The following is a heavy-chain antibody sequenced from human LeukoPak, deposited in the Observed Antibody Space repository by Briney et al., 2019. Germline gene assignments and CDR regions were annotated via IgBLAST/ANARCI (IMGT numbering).Heavy chain of an antibody. J-gene: IGHJ4*02. D-gene: IGHD5-24*01. CDR2: INPSGGST. Sequence: ASVKVSCKASGYTFTSYYMHWVRQAPGQGLEWMGIINPSGGSTSYAQKFQGRVTMTRDTSTSTVYMELSSLRSEDTAVYYCARDLDIASGSTEMATVGYWGQGTLVTVSS. CDR1: GYTFTSYY. CDR3: ARDLDIASGSTEMATVGY. V-gene: IGHV1-46*01.